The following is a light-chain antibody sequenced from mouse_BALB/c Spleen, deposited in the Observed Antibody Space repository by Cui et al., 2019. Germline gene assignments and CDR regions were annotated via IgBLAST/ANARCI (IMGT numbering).Light chain of an antibody. CDR2: FTS. CDR3: QQWSSNPLT. V-gene: IGKV4-59*01. Sequence: QIVLTQSPAIMSESLGETLTLTSSASSSVSYMPWYQQTSGTSPKRYIYFTSQLASGVPARFSGRGSGTSYSLRNSSMEAEDAATYYCQQWSSNPLTFGTGTKLEL. J-gene: IGKJ5*01. CDR1: SSVSY.